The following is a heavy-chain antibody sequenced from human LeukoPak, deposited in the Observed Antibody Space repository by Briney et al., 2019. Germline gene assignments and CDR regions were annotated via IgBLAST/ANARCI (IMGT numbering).Heavy chain of an antibody. D-gene: IGHD6-19*01. CDR1: GYTFTSYG. V-gene: IGHV1-18*01. CDR3: ARAPDYSSGWQPNDY. CDR2: ISTAGGDA. J-gene: IGHJ4*02. Sequence: ASVKVSCKASGYTFTSYGISWVRQAPGRGLEWMAWISTAGGDAIYTHQLHDRLTVTRDTSTSAVYMELRSLISDDTALYYCARAPDYSSGWQPNDYWGQGTLVTVST.